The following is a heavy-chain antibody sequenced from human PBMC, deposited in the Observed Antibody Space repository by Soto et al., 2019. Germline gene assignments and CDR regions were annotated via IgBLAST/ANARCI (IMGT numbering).Heavy chain of an antibody. V-gene: IGHV4-39*01. D-gene: IGHD3-22*01. CDR2: IYYSGST. CDR1: GGSISSSSFY. Sequence: SETLSLTCTVSGGSISSSSFYWGCIRQPPGKGLEWIVGIYYSGSTHYNPSLRSRVTVSVDRSKNQFSLKLSSVTAADTAVYYCARGVGYYDDSGHRFYFDYWGQGTLVTVSS. J-gene: IGHJ4*02. CDR3: ARGVGYYDDSGHRFYFDY.